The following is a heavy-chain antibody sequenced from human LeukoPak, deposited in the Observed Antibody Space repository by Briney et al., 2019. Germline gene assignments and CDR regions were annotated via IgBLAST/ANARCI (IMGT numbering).Heavy chain of an antibody. CDR1: RFTFSSYA. CDR2: ISSSRSYI. CDR3: ASPDFWSGYSPYMDV. J-gene: IGHJ6*03. D-gene: IGHD3-3*01. V-gene: IGHV3-21*01. Sequence: GGSLRLSCAASRFTFSSYAISWVRQAPGKGLEWVSSISSSRSYIFYPDSVKGRFTMSRDNAKNSLYLQMNSLRAEDTAVYYCASPDFWSGYSPYMDVGGKGPTVTVSS.